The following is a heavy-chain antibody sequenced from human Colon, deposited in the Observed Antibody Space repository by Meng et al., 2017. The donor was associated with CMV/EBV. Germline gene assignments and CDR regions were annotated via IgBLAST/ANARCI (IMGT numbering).Heavy chain of an antibody. J-gene: IGHJ5*01. CDR3: ARDRSDVYRYLDS. D-gene: IGHD5-24*01. V-gene: IGHV3-30*04. CDR2: ISFDGGDT. Sequence: GGSLRPSCAASGFIFSNYPIHWVRQAPGKGLEWVAVISFDGGDTYYADSVKGRFTISRDNSKNTLFLQMNSLRAEDTAVYYCARDRSDVYRYLDSWGQGTLVTVSS. CDR1: GFIFSNYP.